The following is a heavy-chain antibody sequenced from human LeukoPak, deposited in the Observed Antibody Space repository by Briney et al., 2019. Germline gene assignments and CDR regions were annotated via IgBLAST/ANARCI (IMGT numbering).Heavy chain of an antibody. V-gene: IGHV3-33*01. D-gene: IGHD6-13*01. CDR1: GFTFSSYG. J-gene: IGHJ4*02. CDR3: ARDKESRSRYFDY. CDR2: IRYDGSNK. Sequence: PGGSLRLSCAASGFTFSSYGMHWVRQAPGKGLEWVAVIRYDGSNKYYADSVKGRFTISRDNSKNTLYLQMNSLRAEDTAVYYCARDKESRSRYFDYWGQGTLVTVSS.